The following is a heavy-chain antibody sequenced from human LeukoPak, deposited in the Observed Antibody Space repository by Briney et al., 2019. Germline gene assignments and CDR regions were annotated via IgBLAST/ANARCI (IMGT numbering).Heavy chain of an antibody. V-gene: IGHV4-59*01. CDR2: IYYSGST. Sequence: SETLSLTCTVSGGSISSYYWSWIRQPPGKGLEWIGYIYYSGSTNYNPSLKSRVTISVDTSKNQFSLKLSSVTAADTAVYYCAGYDYVWGSYRYKQYGMDVWGQGTTVTVSS. D-gene: IGHD3-16*02. CDR1: GGSISSYY. CDR3: AGYDYVWGSYRYKQYGMDV. J-gene: IGHJ6*02.